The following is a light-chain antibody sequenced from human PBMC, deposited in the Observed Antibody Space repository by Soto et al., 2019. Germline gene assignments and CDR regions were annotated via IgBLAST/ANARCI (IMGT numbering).Light chain of an antibody. J-gene: IGLJ2*01. Sequence: QYALTQPASVSGPPGQSSTISCTGTSSDVGGYKYVSWYQQHPGKAPKLIIYDVTNRPSGVSNRFSGSKSDNTASLTISGLQSGDEADYYCSSYTSSSALVFGGGTKLTVL. V-gene: IGLV2-14*03. CDR3: SSYTSSSALV. CDR1: SSDVGGYKY. CDR2: DVT.